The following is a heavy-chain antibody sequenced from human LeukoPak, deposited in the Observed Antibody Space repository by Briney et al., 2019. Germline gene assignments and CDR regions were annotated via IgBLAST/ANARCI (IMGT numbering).Heavy chain of an antibody. D-gene: IGHD4/OR15-4a*01. CDR1: GGTFSSYA. CDR3: ARSYGGNGDIYFDY. V-gene: IGHV1-69*11. CDR2: INPILGTA. J-gene: IGHJ4*02. Sequence: SVKVSCKASGGTFSSYAISWVRQAPGQGLEWMGRINPILGTANYAQKFQGRVTITTDESTSTAYMELSSLRSEDTAVYYCARSYGGNGDIYFDYWGQGTLVTVSS.